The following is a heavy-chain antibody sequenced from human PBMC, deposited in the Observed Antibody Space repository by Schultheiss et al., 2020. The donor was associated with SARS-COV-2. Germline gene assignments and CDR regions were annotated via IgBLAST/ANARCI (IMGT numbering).Heavy chain of an antibody. V-gene: IGHV4-34*01. CDR2: INHSGST. Sequence: SQTLSLTCAVYGGSFSGYYWSWIRQPPGKGLEWIGEINHSGSTNYNPSLKSRVTISVDTSKNQFSLKLSSVTAADTAVYYCARGEAVFQHWGQGTLVTVSS. D-gene: IGHD6-19*01. J-gene: IGHJ1*01. CDR3: ARGEAVFQH. CDR1: GGSFSGYY.